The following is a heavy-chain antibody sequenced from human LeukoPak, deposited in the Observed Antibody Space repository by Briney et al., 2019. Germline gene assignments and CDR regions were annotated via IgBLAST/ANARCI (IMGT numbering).Heavy chain of an antibody. CDR2: ISGSGGST. CDR1: GFTFSSYA. J-gene: IGHJ5*02. V-gene: IGHV3-23*01. CDR3: ARYYGSGSYIWRWFDP. D-gene: IGHD3-10*01. Sequence: GGSLRLSCAASGFTFSSYAMSWVRQAPGKGLEWVSAISGSGGSTYYADSVKGRFTISRDNSKNTLYLQMNSLRAEDTAVYYCARYYGSGSYIWRWFDPWGQGTLVTVSS.